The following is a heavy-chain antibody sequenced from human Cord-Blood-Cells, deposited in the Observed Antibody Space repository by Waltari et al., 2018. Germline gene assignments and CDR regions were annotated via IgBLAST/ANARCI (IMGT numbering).Heavy chain of an antibody. D-gene: IGHD3-3*01. V-gene: IGHV1-18*04. Sequence: QVQMVQSGAEVKKPGASVKVSCKASGYTFTSYGISWVRQAPGQGLEWMGWISAYNGNTNYAQKLQGRVTMTTETSTSTAYMELRSLRSDDTAVYYCARGLYYDFWSGYNWFDPWGQGTLVTVSS. J-gene: IGHJ5*02. CDR2: ISAYNGNT. CDR3: ARGLYYDFWSGYNWFDP. CDR1: GYTFTSYG.